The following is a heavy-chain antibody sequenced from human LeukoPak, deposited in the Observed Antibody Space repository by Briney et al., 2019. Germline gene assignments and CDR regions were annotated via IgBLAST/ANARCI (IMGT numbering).Heavy chain of an antibody. CDR2: IKRKTDGGTP. CDR1: GLTLSNAW. CDR3: TSTRIASRPDYYYYGMAV. V-gene: IGHV3-15*01. D-gene: IGHD6-6*01. J-gene: IGHJ6*02. Sequence: GGSLRLSYAASGLTLSNAWMSWVRQAPGKGMECGGCIKRKTDGGTPNYAAPVKGRSNISRDASQNTQYLQINRLKTQDTAVYYCTSTRIASRPDYYYYGMAVWGQGTTVTVSS.